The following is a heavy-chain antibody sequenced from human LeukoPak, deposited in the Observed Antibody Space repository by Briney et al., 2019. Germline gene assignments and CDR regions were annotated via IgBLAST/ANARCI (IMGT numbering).Heavy chain of an antibody. J-gene: IGHJ5*02. Sequence: PSETLSLTCIVSGGSISNYYWSWIRQPPGKGLEWIGYISYSGSSNYNPSLQSRVTMSVDTSKNQFSLKLSSVTAADTAVYYCARSPNYYGSGSLFDPWGQGTLVTVSS. V-gene: IGHV4-59*01. CDR3: ARSPNYYGSGSLFDP. D-gene: IGHD3-10*01. CDR1: GGSISNYY. CDR2: ISYSGSS.